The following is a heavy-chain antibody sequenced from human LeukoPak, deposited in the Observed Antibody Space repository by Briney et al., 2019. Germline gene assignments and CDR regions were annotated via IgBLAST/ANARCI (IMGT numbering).Heavy chain of an antibody. CDR3: AKGYYYESSGYYADS. V-gene: IGHV3-43*02. J-gene: IGHJ5*01. CDR2: ISGDGGST. Sequence: GGSLRLSCAASGFTFDDYAMHWVRQAPGKGLEWVSLISGDGGSTNYADSVKGRFTISRDNSKNSLYLLMNSLRTEDTAFYHCAKGYYYESSGYYADSWGQGTLVTVSS. CDR1: GFTFDDYA. D-gene: IGHD3-22*01.